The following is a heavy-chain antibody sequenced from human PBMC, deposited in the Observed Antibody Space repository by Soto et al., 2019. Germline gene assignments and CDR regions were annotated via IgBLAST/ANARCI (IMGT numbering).Heavy chain of an antibody. CDR3: TRHARITGTTWYAFDI. D-gene: IGHD1-20*01. CDR1: GFTFSGSA. Sequence: PGGSLRLSCAASGFTFSGSAMHWVRQASGKGLEWVGRIRSKANSYATAYAASVKGRFTISRDDSKNTAYLQMNSLKTEDTAVYYCTRHARITGTTWYAFDIWGQGTMVTVSS. J-gene: IGHJ3*02. V-gene: IGHV3-73*01. CDR2: IRSKANSYAT.